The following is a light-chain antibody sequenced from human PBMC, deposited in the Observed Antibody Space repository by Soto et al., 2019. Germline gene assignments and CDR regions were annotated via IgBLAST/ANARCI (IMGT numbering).Light chain of an antibody. CDR1: QSVTSDY. CDR2: GAS. Sequence: DIVLTQSPGTLSLSPGERATLSCRASQSVTSDYLAWYHQKLGQPPRLLSYGASSRATGIPDRFSGSGSGTDFTLTISRLEPEDFAVYYCHQYGSSPTFGQGTRLEIK. J-gene: IGKJ5*01. V-gene: IGKV3-20*01. CDR3: HQYGSSPT.